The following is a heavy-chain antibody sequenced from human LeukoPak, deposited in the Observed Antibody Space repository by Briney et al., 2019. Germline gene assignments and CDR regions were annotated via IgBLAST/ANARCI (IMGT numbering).Heavy chain of an antibody. Sequence: GGSLRLSCAASGFTVRSNYMSWVRQAPGKGLEWVSDIYSGGSTYYADSVKGRFTISRDNSKNTLYLQMISLRAEDTAVYYCARVRSGYYPTFDSWGQGTLVTVSS. J-gene: IGHJ4*02. CDR3: ARVRSGYYPTFDS. CDR2: IYSGGST. V-gene: IGHV3-53*01. D-gene: IGHD3-22*01. CDR1: GFTVRSNY.